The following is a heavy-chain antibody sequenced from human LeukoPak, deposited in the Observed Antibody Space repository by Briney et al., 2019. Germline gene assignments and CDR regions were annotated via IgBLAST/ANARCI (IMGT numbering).Heavy chain of an antibody. Sequence: GSSVKVSCKASGGTFSSYAISWVRQAPGQGREWMGGIIPIFGTANYAQKFQGRVTITADESTSTAYMELSSLRSEDTAVYYWASXFXXXVVVPXXXPDYYYGMDVWGQGTTVTVSS. D-gene: IGHD2-2*01. CDR1: GGTFSSYA. J-gene: IGHJ6*02. CDR3: ASXFXXXVVVPXXXPDYYYGMDV. V-gene: IGHV1-69*01. CDR2: IIPIFGTA.